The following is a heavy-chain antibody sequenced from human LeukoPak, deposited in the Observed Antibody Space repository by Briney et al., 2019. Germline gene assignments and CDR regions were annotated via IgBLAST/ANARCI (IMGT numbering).Heavy chain of an antibody. D-gene: IGHD1-26*01. Sequence: ASVKVSCKGSGYICTAYYMHWVRQAPGQGLEWMGWINPNSGDTNYVQKFQGRVTMTRDTSISTAYMELSRLRSDDTAVYYCASIVGARTSGFDYWGQGTLVTVSS. CDR3: ASIVGARTSGFDY. CDR2: INPNSGDT. J-gene: IGHJ4*02. CDR1: GYICTAYY. V-gene: IGHV1-2*02.